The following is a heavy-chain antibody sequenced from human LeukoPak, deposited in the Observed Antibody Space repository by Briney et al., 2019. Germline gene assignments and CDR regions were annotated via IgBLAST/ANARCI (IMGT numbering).Heavy chain of an antibody. J-gene: IGHJ4*02. CDR1: GFTFSRYW. D-gene: IGHD5-12*01. Sequence: GGSLRLSCEASGFTFSRYWMYWVRQAPGKGLEWVSLISGDGGSTYYADSVKGRFTISRDNSKNSLYLQMNSLRTEDTALYYCAKDGGYSGFFDYWGQGTLVTVSS. CDR2: ISGDGGST. CDR3: AKDGGYSGFFDY. V-gene: IGHV3-43*02.